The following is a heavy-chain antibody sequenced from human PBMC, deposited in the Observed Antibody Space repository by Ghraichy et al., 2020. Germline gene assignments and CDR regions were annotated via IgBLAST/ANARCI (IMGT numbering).Heavy chain of an antibody. CDR3: ARDGCSSTSCQILYYYGMDV. Sequence: GGSLRLSCAASGFTFSSYWMSWVRQAPGKGLEWVANIKQDGSEKYYVDSVKGRFTISRDNAKNSLYLQMNSLRAEDTAVYYCARDGCSSTSCQILYYYGMDVWGQGTTVTVSS. J-gene: IGHJ6*02. V-gene: IGHV3-7*01. CDR1: GFTFSSYW. D-gene: IGHD2-2*01. CDR2: IKQDGSEK.